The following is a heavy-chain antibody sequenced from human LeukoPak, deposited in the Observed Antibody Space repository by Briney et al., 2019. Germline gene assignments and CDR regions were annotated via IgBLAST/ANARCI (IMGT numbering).Heavy chain of an antibody. D-gene: IGHD7-27*01. V-gene: IGHV3-30*02. CDR3: AKDGNWASVS. CDR2: IRHDGTDQ. Sequence: GGSPRLSCVGSGFTFSVHWVRQVPGKGLEWLTFIRHDGTDQHYADSVRGRFTISRDNSKNTVYLQVNSLRPEDTALYYCAKDGNWASVSWGQGTLVTVSS. J-gene: IGHJ5*02. CDR1: GFTFS.